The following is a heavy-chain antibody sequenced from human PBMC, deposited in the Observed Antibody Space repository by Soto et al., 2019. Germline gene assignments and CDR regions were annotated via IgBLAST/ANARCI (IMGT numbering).Heavy chain of an antibody. V-gene: IGHV1-46*01. CDR3: ARGDYGSGSYSNWFDP. CDR2: INPSGGST. J-gene: IGHJ5*02. CDR1: GYTFTSYY. D-gene: IGHD3-10*01. Sequence: GASVKVSCKASGYTFTSYYMHWVRQAPGQGLEWMGIINPSGGSTSYAQKFQGRVTMTRDTSTSTVYMELSSLRSEDTAVYYCARGDYGSGSYSNWFDPWGQGTLVTVSS.